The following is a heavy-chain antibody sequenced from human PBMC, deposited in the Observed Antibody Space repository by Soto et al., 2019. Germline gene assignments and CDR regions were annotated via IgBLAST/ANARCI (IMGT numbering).Heavy chain of an antibody. CDR3: ARDLPGIAEAGTGHDAFDI. J-gene: IGHJ3*02. Sequence: PGGSLRLSCAASGFTFSSYSMNWVRQAPGKGLEWVSYISSSSTIYYADSVKGRFTISRDNAKNSLYLQMNSLRDEDTAVYYCARDLPGIAEAGTGHDAFDIWGQGTMVTVSS. D-gene: IGHD6-13*01. CDR2: ISSSSTI. CDR1: GFTFSSYS. V-gene: IGHV3-48*02.